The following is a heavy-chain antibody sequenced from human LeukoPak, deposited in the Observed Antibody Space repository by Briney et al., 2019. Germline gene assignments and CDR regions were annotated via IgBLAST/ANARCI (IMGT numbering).Heavy chain of an antibody. Sequence: GALRLSCAASGFNVSSNYMSWVRQAPGRGLEWVSVIYSGGSTYYADSVKGRFTISRDNSKNTLYLQMNNLRAEDTAVYFCARDGTCSGGSCSSFYGLDVWGQGTTVTVSS. CDR1: GFNVSSNY. J-gene: IGHJ6*02. V-gene: IGHV3-66*01. D-gene: IGHD2-15*01. CDR2: IYSGGST. CDR3: ARDGTCSGGSCSSFYGLDV.